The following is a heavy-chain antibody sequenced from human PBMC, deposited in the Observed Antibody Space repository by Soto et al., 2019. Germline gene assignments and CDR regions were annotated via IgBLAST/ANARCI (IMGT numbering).Heavy chain of an antibody. D-gene: IGHD1-7*01. CDR2: IYYSGST. Sequence: TVSGGSISSYYWSWIRQPPGKGLEWIGYIYYSGSTNYNPSLKSRVTISVDTSKNQFSLKLSSVTAADTAVYYCVRDDAGTLDYWGQGTLVTVSS. V-gene: IGHV4-59*01. CDR3: VRDDAGTLDY. CDR1: GGSISSYY. J-gene: IGHJ4*02.